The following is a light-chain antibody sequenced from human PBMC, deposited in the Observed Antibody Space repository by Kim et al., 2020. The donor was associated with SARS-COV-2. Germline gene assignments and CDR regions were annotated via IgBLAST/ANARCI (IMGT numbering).Light chain of an antibody. J-gene: IGKJ4*01. Sequence: AVVGDRVTITCRASQTITTYLIWYQQKPGKAPNLLIYGASTLQPGAPSRFSGSGSGTDFTLTISNVQPEDVATYYCQQSDRPPLTFGGGTKVDIK. CDR2: GAS. CDR1: QTITTY. CDR3: QQSDRPPLT. V-gene: IGKV1-39*01.